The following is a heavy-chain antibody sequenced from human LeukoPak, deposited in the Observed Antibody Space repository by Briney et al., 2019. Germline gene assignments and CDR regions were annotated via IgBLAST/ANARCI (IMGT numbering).Heavy chain of an antibody. CDR2: INHSGST. D-gene: IGHD2-2*01. Sequence: SETLSLTCTVYGGSFSGYYWSWIRQSPGKGLEWIGEINHSGSTNYNPSLKSRVTISVDTSKNQFSLKLSSVTAADTAVYYCASSSRTRTPARVFDYWGQGTLVTVSS. V-gene: IGHV4-34*01. J-gene: IGHJ4*02. CDR3: ASSSRTRTPARVFDY. CDR1: GGSFSGYY.